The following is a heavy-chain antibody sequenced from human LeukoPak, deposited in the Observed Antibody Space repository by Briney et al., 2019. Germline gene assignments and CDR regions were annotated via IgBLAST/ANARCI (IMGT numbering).Heavy chain of an antibody. CDR3: ARDLAMYSPDLEY. D-gene: IGHD1-26*01. CDR1: GYTFTDYY. J-gene: IGHJ4*01. CDR2: INPKTGVT. V-gene: IGHV1-2*02. Sequence: ASVTVTCKASGYTFTDYYLHWVRQAPGNGLEWMGWINPKTGVTKYAQNFQGRVTMTRDTSINTAYMEVSRLRSDDTAVFYCARDLAMYSPDLEYWGHGTLVTVSS.